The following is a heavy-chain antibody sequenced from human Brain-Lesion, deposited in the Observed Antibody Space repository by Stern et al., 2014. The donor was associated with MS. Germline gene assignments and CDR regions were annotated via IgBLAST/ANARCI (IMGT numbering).Heavy chain of an antibody. Sequence: VQLEESGAEVKKPGASVEVSCKASGYTFTGYYMHWVRQAPGQGLEWMGWINPKSGGTNYAQKFQGWVTMTRDTSINTAYMELSRLRSDDTAVYYCATYYYDSTGYNDFWGQGTLVTVSS. J-gene: IGHJ4*02. CDR3: ATYYYDSTGYNDF. V-gene: IGHV1-2*04. D-gene: IGHD3-22*01. CDR2: INPKSGGT. CDR1: GYTFTGYY.